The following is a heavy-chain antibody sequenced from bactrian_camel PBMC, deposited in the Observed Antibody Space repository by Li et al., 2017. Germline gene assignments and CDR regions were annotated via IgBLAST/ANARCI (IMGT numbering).Heavy chain of an antibody. V-gene: IGHV3S53*01. CDR1: GRRVASYC. CDR3: KADQRSGWCPRNDY. J-gene: IGHJ4*01. D-gene: IGHD6*01. Sequence: VQLVESGGGSVQAGGSLTLSCAASGRRVASYCLAWFRRVAGNRREAVAMIDANGSPSYADSVKGRFTISKDNAKNTVYLRMDSLEPEDTAMYYCKADQRSGWCPRNDYWGQGTQVTVS. CDR2: IDANGSP.